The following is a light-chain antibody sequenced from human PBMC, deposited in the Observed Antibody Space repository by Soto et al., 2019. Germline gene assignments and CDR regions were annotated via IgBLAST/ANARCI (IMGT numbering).Light chain of an antibody. CDR2: DAS. CDR3: QQYNNWPPYT. CDR1: QSVSSY. V-gene: IGKV3-11*01. J-gene: IGKJ2*01. Sequence: EIVLTQSPATLSLSPGERATLSCRASQSVSSYLAWYQQKPGQAPRLLIYDASNRATGIPARFSGSGSGTEFTLTISSLQSEDFAVYYRQQYNNWPPYTFGQGTKVDIK.